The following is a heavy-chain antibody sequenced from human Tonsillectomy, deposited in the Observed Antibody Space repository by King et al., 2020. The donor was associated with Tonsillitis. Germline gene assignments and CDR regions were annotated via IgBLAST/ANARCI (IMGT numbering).Heavy chain of an antibody. CDR2: INEDGSDA. CDR3: VGDSARPGNNWFDP. CDR1: GFAFDTYW. D-gene: IGHD6-13*01. Sequence: VQLVESGGGLVQPGGSLRLSCAASGFAFDTYWMNWVRQAPGKGLEWLANINEDGSDAYYADCVKGRFTISRDNAKNSLYLQMNSLRTEDTALYYCVGDSARPGNNWFDPWGQGTLVTVSS. V-gene: IGHV3-7*01. J-gene: IGHJ5*02.